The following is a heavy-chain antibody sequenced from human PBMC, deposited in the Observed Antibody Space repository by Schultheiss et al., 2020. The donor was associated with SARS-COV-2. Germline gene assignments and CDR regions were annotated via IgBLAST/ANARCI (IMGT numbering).Heavy chain of an antibody. J-gene: IGHJ3*02. CDR3: ARDLVEQLERHDAFDI. CDR1: GGSFSGYY. CDR2: INHSGST. Sequence: SEILSLTCAVYGGSFSGYYWSWIRQPPGKGLEWIGEINHSGSTNYNPSLKSRVTISVDTSKNQFSLKLSSVTAADTAVYYCARDLVEQLERHDAFDIWGQGTMVTVSS. V-gene: IGHV4-34*01. D-gene: IGHD1-1*01.